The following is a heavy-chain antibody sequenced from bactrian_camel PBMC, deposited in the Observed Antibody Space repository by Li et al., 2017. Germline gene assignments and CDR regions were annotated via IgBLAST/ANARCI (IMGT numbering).Heavy chain of an antibody. Sequence: HVQLVESGGGSVQVGGSLRLSCEASGHTYTKGCTGWFRQAPGKEREGVAAILTGSGGDYYAASVTGRFTISQDNTKTTVYLQMNSLKPEDTAMYYCAAVAGGGYGCPTWEGFNYWGQGTQVTVS. D-gene: IGHD6*01. CDR3: AAVAGGGYGCPTWEGFNY. CDR2: ILTGSGGD. V-gene: IGHV3-3*01. J-gene: IGHJ4*01. CDR1: GHTYTKGC.